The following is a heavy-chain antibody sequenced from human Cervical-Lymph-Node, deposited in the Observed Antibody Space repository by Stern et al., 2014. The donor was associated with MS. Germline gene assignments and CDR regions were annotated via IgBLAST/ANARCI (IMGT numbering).Heavy chain of an antibody. CDR2: IDPNGGTP. V-gene: IGHV1-46*03. J-gene: IGHJ6*02. CDR3: ARGDHYYSYGLDV. Sequence: QVHLVESGAEVKKPGASVKVSCEASGYTLTSYSMHWVRQAPGQGLQWLGGIDPNGGTPTYAQKFPGRVSMTSDTSTTTVSIEVSGLTSADTAVYYCARGDHYYSYGLDVWGQGTTVTVSS. CDR1: GYTLTSYS.